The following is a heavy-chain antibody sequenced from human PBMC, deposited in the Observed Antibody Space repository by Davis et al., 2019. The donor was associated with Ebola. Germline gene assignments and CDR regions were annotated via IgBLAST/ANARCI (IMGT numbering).Heavy chain of an antibody. Sequence: ATSVKVSCKASGYTFTSYAMHWVRQAPGQRLEWMGWINAGNGNTKYSQKFQGRVTITADKSTSTAYMELSSLRSEDTAVYYCATVLGELPGGTYYYGMDVWGQGTTVTVSS. CDR2: INAGNGNT. J-gene: IGHJ6*02. D-gene: IGHD3-16*01. V-gene: IGHV1-3*01. CDR1: GYTFTSYA. CDR3: ATVLGELPGGTYYYGMDV.